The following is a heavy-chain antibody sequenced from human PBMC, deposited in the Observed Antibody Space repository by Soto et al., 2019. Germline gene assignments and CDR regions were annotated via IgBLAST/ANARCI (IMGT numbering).Heavy chain of an antibody. CDR3: ERATRGPGRLYGMDV. D-gene: IGHD2-15*01. CDR1: GGSISIGGYY. J-gene: IGHJ6*02. V-gene: IGHV4-31*03. CDR2: IYYSGST. Sequence: TLCRTGPVSGGSISIGGYYGSWIRQHPGKGLEWIGYIYYSGSTYYNPSLKSRVTISVDTSKNQFSLKLSSVTAADTAVYYCERATRGPGRLYGMDVWGQGTKVTVSS.